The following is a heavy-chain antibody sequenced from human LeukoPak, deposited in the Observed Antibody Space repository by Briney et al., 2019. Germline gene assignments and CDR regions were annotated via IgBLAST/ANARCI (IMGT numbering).Heavy chain of an antibody. CDR2: IRGSGSTT. CDR1: GLTFSSFE. CDR3: AKDMGYTYALDY. V-gene: IGHV3-48*03. D-gene: IGHD5-18*01. Sequence: GGSLRLSCGASGLTFSSFEMNWVRQAPGKGLEWVAHIRGSGSTTYYADSVRGRFTISRDNAKNSLYLQMNSLTVEDTAIYYCAKDMGYTYALDYWGQGALVAVSS. J-gene: IGHJ4*02.